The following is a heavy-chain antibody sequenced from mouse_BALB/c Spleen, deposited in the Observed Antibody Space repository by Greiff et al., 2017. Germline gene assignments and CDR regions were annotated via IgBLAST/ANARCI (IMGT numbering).Heavy chain of an antibody. CDR1: GYTFTSYW. D-gene: IGHD1-2*01. CDR2: INPSTGYT. J-gene: IGHJ4*01. CDR3: TRRDYGLGYAMDY. V-gene: IGHV1-7*01. Sequence: QVQLQQSGAELAKPGASVKMSCKASGYTFTSYWMHWVKQRPGQGLEWIGYINPSTGYTEYNQKFKDKATLTVDKSSSTAYMQLSSPTSEDSAVYYCTRRDYGLGYAMDYWGQGTSVTVSS.